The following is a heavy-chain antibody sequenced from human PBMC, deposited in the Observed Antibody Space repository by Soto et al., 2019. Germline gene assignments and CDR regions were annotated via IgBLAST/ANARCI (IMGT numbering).Heavy chain of an antibody. Sequence: SAKVSCKESRGTFNSRAMRWVRQETGQGREWMGGIIPIFGTANYAQKFQGRVTITADDSTSTAYMELSSLRSEDTAVYYCARDRIGAVGVGQRYYYGMGVWGQGTTVTVSS. CDR3: ARDRIGAVGVGQRYYYGMGV. CDR1: RGTFNSRA. CDR2: IIPIFGTA. D-gene: IGHD1-26*01. V-gene: IGHV1-69*13. J-gene: IGHJ6*02.